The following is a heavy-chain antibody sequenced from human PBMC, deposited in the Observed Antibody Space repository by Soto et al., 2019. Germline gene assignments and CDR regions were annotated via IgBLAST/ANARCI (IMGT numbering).Heavy chain of an antibody. CDR3: TRWDGRCSGGSCFFDS. CDR1: GFSLTPYW. D-gene: IGHD2-15*01. J-gene: IGHJ4*02. V-gene: IGHV3-7*03. CDR2: INEDGTKR. Sequence: EVQLVESGGGLVQSGGSLRLSCIASGFSLTPYWMSWVRQTPGKGREWVAKINEDGTKRDYMESVEGRFTISRDNAKNQVSLQMNSLRADDSDKYYCTRWDGRCSGGSCFFDSWGQGTLVTVSS.